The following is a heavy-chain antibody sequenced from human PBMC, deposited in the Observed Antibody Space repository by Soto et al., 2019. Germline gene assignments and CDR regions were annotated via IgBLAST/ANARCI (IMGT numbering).Heavy chain of an antibody. D-gene: IGHD5-18*01. J-gene: IGHJ6*02. Sequence: SETLSLTCTVSGGSISSSSYYWGWIRQPPGKGLEWIGSIYYSGSTYYNPSLKSRVTISVDTSKNQFSLKLSSVTAADTAVYNCATIKQGYSYGFYYYYYGMDVWGQGTTVTV. V-gene: IGHV4-39*01. CDR3: ATIKQGYSYGFYYYYYGMDV. CDR1: GGSISSSSYY. CDR2: IYYSGST.